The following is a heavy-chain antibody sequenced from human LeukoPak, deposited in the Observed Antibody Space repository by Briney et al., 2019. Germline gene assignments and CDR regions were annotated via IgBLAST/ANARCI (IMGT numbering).Heavy chain of an antibody. V-gene: IGHV4-39*01. CDR3: ARHLESFDYGEHVNWFDP. D-gene: IGHD4-17*01. J-gene: IGHJ5*02. CDR2: TYYSGST. CDR1: GGSIGSSSYY. Sequence: SETLSLTCTVSGGSIGSSSYYWGWIRQPPGKGLEWIGSTYYSGSTYYNPSLKSRVTISVDTSKNQFSLKLSSVTAADTAVSYCARHLESFDYGEHVNWFDPWGQGTLATVSS.